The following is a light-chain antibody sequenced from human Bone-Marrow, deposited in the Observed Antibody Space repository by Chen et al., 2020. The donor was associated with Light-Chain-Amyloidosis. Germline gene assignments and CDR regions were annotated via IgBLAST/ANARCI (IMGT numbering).Light chain of an antibody. Sequence: QSALTQPASVSGSPGQSITISCTGTSSDVGGDNHVSWYQQHPDKAPKLMIYEVTNRPSWVPVRFSGSKSANTASLTSSGLQTEDEADYFCSSYTITNALVFGSGTRVTVL. J-gene: IGLJ1*01. CDR2: EVT. CDR1: SSDVGGDNH. V-gene: IGLV2-14*01. CDR3: SSYTITNALV.